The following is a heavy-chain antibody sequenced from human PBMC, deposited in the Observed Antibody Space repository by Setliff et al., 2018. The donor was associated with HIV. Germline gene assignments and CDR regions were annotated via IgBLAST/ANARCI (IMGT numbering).Heavy chain of an antibody. V-gene: IGHV3-66*01. Sequence: GGSLRLSCAASGLTVSNNHMSWVRQTPGRGLEWVSTVYSGGTTHYAESVKGRFTISRDNAKNSLYLQMNSLRAEDTAVYYCARDRYSGSSTDYWGQGTLVTVSS. CDR2: VYSGGTT. D-gene: IGHD1-26*01. CDR1: GLTVSNNH. J-gene: IGHJ4*02. CDR3: ARDRYSGSSTDY.